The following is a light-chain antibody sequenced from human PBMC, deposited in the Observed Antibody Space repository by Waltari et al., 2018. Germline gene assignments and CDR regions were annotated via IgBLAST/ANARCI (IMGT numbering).Light chain of an antibody. CDR2: QDN. CDR1: KRDIGTYDL. V-gene: IGLV2-23*01. J-gene: IGLJ1*01. Sequence: QSALTQPASVSGSPGQSITISCSGTKRDIGTYDLVSWYQHHPGKAPKVIIYQDNERPSGVSNRFSGSKSGNTASLTVSGLQAEDEADYYCCAYAGSYTYVFGRGTKVTV. CDR3: CAYAGSYTYV.